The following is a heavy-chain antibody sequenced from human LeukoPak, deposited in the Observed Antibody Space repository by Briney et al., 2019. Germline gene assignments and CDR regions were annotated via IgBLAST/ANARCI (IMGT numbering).Heavy chain of an antibody. Sequence: AASVKVSCKASGYTFTGYFMHWVRQAPGQGLEWMGWINTNTGNPTYAQGFTGRFVFSLDTSVSTAYLQISSLKAEDTAVYYCATPSSRRGSDRKYYFDYWGQGTLVTVSS. CDR3: ATPSSRRGSDRKYYFDY. CDR2: INTNTGNP. D-gene: IGHD3-10*01. CDR1: GYTFTGYF. V-gene: IGHV7-4-1*02. J-gene: IGHJ4*02.